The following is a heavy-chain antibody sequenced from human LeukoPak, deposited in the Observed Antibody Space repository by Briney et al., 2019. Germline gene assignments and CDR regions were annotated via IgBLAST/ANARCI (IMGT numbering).Heavy chain of an antibody. Sequence: GSLRLSCAASGFTFSSYGMHWVRQAPGKGLEWVAVISYDGSNKYYADSVKGRFTISRDNSKNTLYLQMNSLRAEDTAVYYCAKDSGPWGQGTLVTVSS. CDR1: GFTFSSYG. J-gene: IGHJ5*02. D-gene: IGHD6-19*01. V-gene: IGHV3-30*18. CDR3: AKDSGP. CDR2: ISYDGSNK.